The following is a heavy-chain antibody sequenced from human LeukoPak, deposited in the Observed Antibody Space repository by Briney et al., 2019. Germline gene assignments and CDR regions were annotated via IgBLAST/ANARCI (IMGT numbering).Heavy chain of an antibody. J-gene: IGHJ4*02. CDR2: ISAYNGNT. V-gene: IGHV1-18*01. Sequence: ASVKVSCKASGYTFTSYGISWVRQAPGQGLEWMGWISAYNGNTNYAQKLQGRVTMTTDTSTSTAYMELRSLRSDDTDVYYCARALDVLLWFGEITHEYYFDYWGQGTLVTVSS. CDR1: GYTFTSYG. D-gene: IGHD3-10*01. CDR3: ARALDVLLWFGEITHEYYFDY.